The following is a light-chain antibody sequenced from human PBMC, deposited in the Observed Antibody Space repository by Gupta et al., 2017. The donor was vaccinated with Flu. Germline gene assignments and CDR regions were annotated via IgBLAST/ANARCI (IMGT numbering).Light chain of an antibody. Sequence: SVTISGTGTSSDVGGYNYVSWYQQYPGKAPKLMIYDVSHRPSGVSNRFSGSKSGSTASLTISGLQAEDEADYYCMSFASSIAYVFGTGTKVTVL. V-gene: IGLV2-14*03. CDR2: DVS. J-gene: IGLJ1*01. CDR1: SSDVGGYNY. CDR3: MSFASSIAYV.